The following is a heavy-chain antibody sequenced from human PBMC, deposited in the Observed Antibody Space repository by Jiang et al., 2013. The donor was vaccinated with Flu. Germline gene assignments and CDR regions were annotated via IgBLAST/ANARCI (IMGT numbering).Heavy chain of an antibody. J-gene: IGHJ6*02. Sequence: AVMSNHGTNEYYADSVKGRFTISRDNSKNTVFLQMDSLRSGDTGVYYCARDRADGGAGYFYGMDVWGQGTTVTVSS. CDR3: ARDRADGGAGYFYGMDV. D-gene: IGHD3-10*01. V-gene: IGHV3-30-3*01. CDR2: MSNHGTNE.